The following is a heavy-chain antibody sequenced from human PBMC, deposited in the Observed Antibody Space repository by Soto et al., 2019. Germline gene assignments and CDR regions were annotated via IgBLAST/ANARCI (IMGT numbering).Heavy chain of an antibody. D-gene: IGHD2-15*01. V-gene: IGHV1-46*01. CDR1: GYRFTSYY. J-gene: IGHJ4*02. CDR3: ARMRLNTVVRTFDY. CDR2: INPSGGST. Sequence: GASAEVSCEAPGYRFTSYYMHWVRQAPGQGLEWMGIINPSGGSTSYAQKFQGRVTMTRDTSTSTVYMELSSLRSEDTAVYYCARMRLNTVVRTFDYWGQGTLVTVSS.